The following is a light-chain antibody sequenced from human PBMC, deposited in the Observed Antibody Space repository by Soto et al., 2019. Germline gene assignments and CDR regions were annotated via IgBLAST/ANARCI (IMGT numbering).Light chain of an antibody. J-gene: IGLJ1*01. Sequence: QSALTQPASVSGSPGQSITISCTGTSSDVGGYNYVSWYQQHPGKAPKLMIYEVSNRPSGVSNRFSGSKSVNTASLTISGLQAEDEADYFCSSYTSSSTLYGFGTGTNVTVL. CDR2: EVS. CDR3: SSYTSSSTLYG. V-gene: IGLV2-14*01. CDR1: SSDVGGYNY.